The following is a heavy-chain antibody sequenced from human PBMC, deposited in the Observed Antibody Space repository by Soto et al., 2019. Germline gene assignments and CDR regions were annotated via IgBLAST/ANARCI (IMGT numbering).Heavy chain of an antibody. J-gene: IGHJ4*02. CDR1: GYSFTNYD. CDR3: ATEDRYTSGWFGN. CDR2: MNPNSGKT. V-gene: IGHV1-8*01. Sequence: QVHLVQSGAEVKKPGASVKVSCEASGYSFTNYDINWVRQTTGQGLEWMGWMNPNSGKTGYAQKYQGRVTMTRNTSISTAYMELSNLRSEDTAVYFCATEDRYTSGWFGNWGQGTLVTVSS. D-gene: IGHD6-19*01.